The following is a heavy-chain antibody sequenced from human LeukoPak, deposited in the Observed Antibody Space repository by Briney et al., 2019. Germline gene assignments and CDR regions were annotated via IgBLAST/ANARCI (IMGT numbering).Heavy chain of an antibody. CDR2: ISAYNGNT. D-gene: IGHD3-22*01. J-gene: IGHJ4*02. Sequence: ASVKVSCKASGYTFTSYGISWVRQAPGQGLEWMGWISAYNGNTNYAQKLQGRVTMTTDTSTSTAYMELRSLRSDDTAVYYCARGTSYYDSSGYYHFDYWGQGTLVTVSS. CDR1: GYTFTSYG. V-gene: IGHV1-18*01. CDR3: ARGTSYYDSSGYYHFDY.